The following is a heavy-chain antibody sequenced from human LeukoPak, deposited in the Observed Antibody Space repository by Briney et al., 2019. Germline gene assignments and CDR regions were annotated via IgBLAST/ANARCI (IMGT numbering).Heavy chain of an antibody. D-gene: IGHD6-13*01. CDR2: ISSSSSYT. Sequence: GGSLRLSCAASGFTFSDYYMSWIRQAPGKGLEWVSYISSSSSYTNYADSVEGRFTISRDNAKNSLYLQMNSLRAEDTAVYYCARELIAAAGNDYWGQGTLVTVSS. CDR3: ARELIAAAGNDY. J-gene: IGHJ4*02. V-gene: IGHV3-11*06. CDR1: GFTFSDYY.